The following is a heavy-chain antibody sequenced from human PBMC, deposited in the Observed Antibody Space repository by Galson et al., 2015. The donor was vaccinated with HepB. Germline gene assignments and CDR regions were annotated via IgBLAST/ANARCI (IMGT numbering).Heavy chain of an antibody. CDR3: ARAQSSLELLVSY. D-gene: IGHD1-7*01. CDR1: GFTFSSYA. Sequence: SLRLSCAASGFTFSSYAMHWVRQAPGKGLEWVAVISYDGSNKYYADSVKGRFTISRDNSKNTLYLQMNSLRAEDTAVYYCARAQSSLELLVSYWGQGTLVTVSS. CDR2: ISYDGSNK. J-gene: IGHJ4*02. V-gene: IGHV3-30-3*01.